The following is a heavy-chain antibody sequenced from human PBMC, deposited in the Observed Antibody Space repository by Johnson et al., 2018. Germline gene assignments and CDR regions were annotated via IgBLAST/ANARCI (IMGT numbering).Heavy chain of an antibody. CDR3: ARDLYTGSYLEAFDI. CDR1: GFXFSXYG. Sequence: QPGRSLRLSCAXSGFXFSXYGMHWVRQAPGKGLEWVAVISYDGSNKYYADSVKGRFTISRDNAKNSVYLKMNSLKDEDTAVYYGARDLYTGSYLEAFDIWGQGTMVTVSS. J-gene: IGHJ3*02. D-gene: IGHD1-26*01. V-gene: IGHV3-30*03. CDR2: ISYDGSNK.